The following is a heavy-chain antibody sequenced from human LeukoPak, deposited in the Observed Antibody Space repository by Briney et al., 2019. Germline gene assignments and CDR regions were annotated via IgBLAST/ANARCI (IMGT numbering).Heavy chain of an antibody. CDR3: AKAGNWNTRGYYYYMDV. Sequence: GGSLRLSCAASGFTFSSYAMSWVRQAPGKGLEWVSAISGSGGSTYYADSVKGRFTISRDNSKNTLYLQMNSLRAEDTAVYYCAKAGNWNTRGYYYYMDVWGKGTTVTVSS. CDR1: GFTFSSYA. D-gene: IGHD1/OR15-1a*01. V-gene: IGHV3-23*01. CDR2: ISGSGGST. J-gene: IGHJ6*03.